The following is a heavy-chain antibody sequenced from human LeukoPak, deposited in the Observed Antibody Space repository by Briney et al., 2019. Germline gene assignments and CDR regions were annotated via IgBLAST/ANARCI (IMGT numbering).Heavy chain of an antibody. CDR2: ISYDGSNK. CDR1: GFIFSSYG. CDR3: AKAPPVTTYYFDY. J-gene: IGHJ4*02. Sequence: GRSLRLSCAASGFIFSSYGMHWVRQAPGKGLEWVAVISYDGSNKYYADSVKGRFTISRDNSKNTLYLQMNSLRAEDTAVYYCAKAPPVTTYYFDYWGQGTLVTVSS. D-gene: IGHD4-17*01. V-gene: IGHV3-30*18.